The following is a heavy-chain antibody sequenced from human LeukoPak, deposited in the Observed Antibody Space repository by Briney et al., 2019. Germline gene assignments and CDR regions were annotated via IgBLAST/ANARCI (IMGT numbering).Heavy chain of an antibody. V-gene: IGHV4-59*01. CDR3: ARAAAYGATKIDY. J-gene: IGHJ4*02. CDR1: GGSISSYY. CDR2: IYYSGST. Sequence: SETLSLTCTVSGGSISSYYWSWIRQPPGKGLEWIGYIYYSGSTNYNPSLKSRVTISVDMSKNQFSLKLSSVTAADTAVYYCARAAAYGATKIDYWGQGTLVTVSS. D-gene: IGHD4/OR15-4a*01.